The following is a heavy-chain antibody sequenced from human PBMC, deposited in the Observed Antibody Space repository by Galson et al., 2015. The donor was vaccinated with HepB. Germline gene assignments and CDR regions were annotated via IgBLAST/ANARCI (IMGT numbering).Heavy chain of an antibody. CDR1: GFSFTRHA. CDR2: ITSSGGNS. V-gene: IGHV3-23*01. Sequence: SLRLSCAASGFSFTRHAMTWVRQAPGKGLEWVSSITSSGGNSYYTDSVKGRFTVSRDNSKNTLLLQLNSLRAEDTAMYFCAKEGIMVANNPYHFHYWGQGTLVTVSS. D-gene: IGHD2-15*01. CDR3: AKEGIMVANNPYHFHY. J-gene: IGHJ4*02.